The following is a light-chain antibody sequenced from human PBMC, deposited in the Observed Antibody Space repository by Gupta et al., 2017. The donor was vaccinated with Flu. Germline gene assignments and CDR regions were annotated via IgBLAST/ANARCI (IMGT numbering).Light chain of an antibody. CDR3: QQSFTTPVT. J-gene: IGKJ5*01. Sequence: DIQMTQSPSSLSASVGDRVTISCRASQSISRYLSWYQQKPGQAPEVLIYGAFSLQSGVPSRFSGSGSGTDFTLTISSLQPEDFATYYCQQSFTTPVTFGQGTRLDIK. CDR1: QSISRY. V-gene: IGKV1-39*01. CDR2: GAF.